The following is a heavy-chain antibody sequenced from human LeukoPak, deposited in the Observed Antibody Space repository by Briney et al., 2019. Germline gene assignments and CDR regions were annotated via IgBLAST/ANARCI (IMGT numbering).Heavy chain of an antibody. CDR1: GFTFSSYS. Sequence: GGSLRLSCAASGFTFSSYSMNWVRQAPGKGLEWVSSISSSNSYIYYANSVKGRFTISRDNAKNSLYLQMNSLRAEDTAVYYCARDPSNDSGYDPRHYWGQGTLVTVSS. V-gene: IGHV3-21*01. CDR3: ARDPSNDSGYDPRHY. J-gene: IGHJ4*02. CDR2: ISSSNSYI. D-gene: IGHD5-12*01.